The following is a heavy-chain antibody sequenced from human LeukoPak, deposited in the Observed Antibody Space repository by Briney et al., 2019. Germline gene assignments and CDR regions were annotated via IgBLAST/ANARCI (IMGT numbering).Heavy chain of an antibody. CDR1: GFSLSTSRVG. CDR2: IYWDDDK. J-gene: IGHJ4*02. D-gene: IGHD2-2*01. CDR3: AHVVAAGPRFDY. Sequence: SGPTLVNPTQTLTLTCTFSGFSLSTSRVGVGWIRQPPGKALEWLALIYWDDDKRYSPSLKSRLTITEDTSKNQVVLTMTNMDPVDTATYYCAHVVAAGPRFDYWGQGTLVTVSS. V-gene: IGHV2-5*02.